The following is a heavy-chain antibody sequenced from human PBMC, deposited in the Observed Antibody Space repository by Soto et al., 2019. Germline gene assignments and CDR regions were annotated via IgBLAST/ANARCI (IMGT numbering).Heavy chain of an antibody. CDR2: IYYSGST. Sequence: PSETLSLTCTVSGGSISSSSYYWGWIRQPPGKGMEWIGSIYYSGSTYYNPSLKSRVTISVDTSKNQFSLKLSSVTAADTAVYYCARHLREQWAFDIWGQGTMVTVSS. J-gene: IGHJ3*02. CDR1: GGSISSSSYY. CDR3: ARHLREQWAFDI. D-gene: IGHD1-26*01. V-gene: IGHV4-39*01.